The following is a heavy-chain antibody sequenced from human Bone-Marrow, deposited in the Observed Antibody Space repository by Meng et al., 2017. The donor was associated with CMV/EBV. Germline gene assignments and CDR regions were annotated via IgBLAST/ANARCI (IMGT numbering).Heavy chain of an antibody. Sequence: GGSLRLSCAASGFTVSSNYMSWVRQAPGKGLEWVSVIYSGGSTYYADSVKGRFTISRDNSKNTLYLQMNSLRAEDTAVYYRARAPVVPAADTYYYYGMDVWGQGTTVTGSS. V-gene: IGHV3-66*02. CDR2: IYSGGST. CDR1: GFTVSSNY. D-gene: IGHD2-2*01. J-gene: IGHJ6*02. CDR3: ARAPVVPAADTYYYYGMDV.